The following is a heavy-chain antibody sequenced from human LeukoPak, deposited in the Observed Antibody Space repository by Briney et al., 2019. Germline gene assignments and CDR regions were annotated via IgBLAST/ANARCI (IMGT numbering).Heavy chain of an antibody. CDR2: INHSGST. V-gene: IGHV4-34*01. D-gene: IGHD6-13*01. CDR3: ARRGEQLYPNWFDP. Sequence: SETLSLTCAVYGGSFSGYYWKWLRQPPGKGGEGRGEINHSGSTKYNASLRRRINVSGDESKKEFSLKLSSVTAADTAVYYCARRGEQLYPNWFDPWGQGTLVTVSS. J-gene: IGHJ5*02. CDR1: GGSFSGYY.